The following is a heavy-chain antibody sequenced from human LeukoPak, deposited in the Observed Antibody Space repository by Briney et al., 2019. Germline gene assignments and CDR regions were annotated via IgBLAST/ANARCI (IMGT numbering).Heavy chain of an antibody. CDR2: IKSKSDGGTT. D-gene: IGHD3-16*01. Sequence: GGSLRLSCAASGFTVSSNYMSWVRQAPGKGLEWVGRIKSKSDGGTTDYAAPVKGKFTISRDDSKNTLYLQMNSLKSEDTAVYYCTTGGGVYDYVSLHWGQGILVTVSS. V-gene: IGHV3-15*01. CDR3: TTGGGVYDYVSLH. J-gene: IGHJ1*01. CDR1: GFTVSSNY.